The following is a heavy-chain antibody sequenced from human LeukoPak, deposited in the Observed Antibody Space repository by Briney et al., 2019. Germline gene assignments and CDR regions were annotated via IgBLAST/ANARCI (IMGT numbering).Heavy chain of an antibody. D-gene: IGHD3-10*01. CDR1: GYTFTSYG. CDR2: ISAYNGNT. J-gene: IGHJ6*02. CDR3: ATALPYYGSGTHYGMDV. V-gene: IGHV1-18*01. Sequence: ASVKVSCKASGYTFTSYGISWVRQAPGQGLEWMGWISAYNGNTNYAQKLQGRVTMTTDTSTDTAYMELSSLRSEDTAVYYCATALPYYGSGTHYGMDVWGQGTTVTVSS.